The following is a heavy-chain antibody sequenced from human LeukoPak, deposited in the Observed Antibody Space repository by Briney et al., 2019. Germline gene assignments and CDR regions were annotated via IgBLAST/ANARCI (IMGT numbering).Heavy chain of an antibody. CDR1: GLIVTSNY. D-gene: IGHD3-9*01. Sequence: GGSLRLSCAGSGLIVTSNYMSWVRQAPGKGLEWVANIKKDGSEKYYVDSVKGRFTISRDNAKNSLYLQMNSLRAEDTAGYYCARSRYLDWGGAFDMWGQGTMVTVSS. CDR2: IKKDGSEK. CDR3: ARSRYLDWGGAFDM. V-gene: IGHV3-7*01. J-gene: IGHJ3*02.